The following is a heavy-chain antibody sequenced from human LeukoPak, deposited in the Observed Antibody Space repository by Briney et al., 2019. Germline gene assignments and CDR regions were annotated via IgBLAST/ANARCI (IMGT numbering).Heavy chain of an antibody. CDR3: ARHDWFDP. V-gene: IGHV3-53*01. CDR1: GFTVSSFY. CDR2: IYSGGST. Sequence: GGSLRLSCAASGFTVSSFYMSWVRQAPGKGLEWVSIIYSGGSTYYADSVKGRFTISRDNSKNTLYLQMDSLRAEDTAVYYCARHDWFDPWGQGTLVTVSS. J-gene: IGHJ5*02.